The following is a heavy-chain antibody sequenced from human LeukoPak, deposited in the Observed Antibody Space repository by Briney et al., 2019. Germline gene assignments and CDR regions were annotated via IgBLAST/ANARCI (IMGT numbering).Heavy chain of an antibody. CDR3: ASSHYYDSSGSDWYFDL. CDR2: IIPIFGTA. V-gene: IGHV1-69*13. CDR1: GGTFSSYA. Sequence: SVKVSFKASGGTFSSYAISWVRQAPGQGLEWMGGIIPIFGTANYAQKFQGRVTITADESTSTAYMELSSLRSEDTAVYYCASSHYYDSSGSDWYFDLWGRGTLVTVSS. J-gene: IGHJ2*01. D-gene: IGHD3-22*01.